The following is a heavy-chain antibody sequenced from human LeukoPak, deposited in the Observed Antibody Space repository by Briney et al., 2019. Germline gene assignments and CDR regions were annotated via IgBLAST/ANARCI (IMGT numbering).Heavy chain of an antibody. CDR1: GGTFSSYA. D-gene: IGHD2-15*01. CDR2: IIPIFGTA. J-gene: IGHJ4*02. CDR3: ASGYCSGGSCYRVEPDY. Sequence: SVKVSCKASGGTFSSYAISWVRQAPGQGLEWMGGIIPIFGTANYAQKFQGRVTITADESTSTAYMELSSLRSGDTAVYYCASGYCSGGSCYRVEPDYWGQGTLVTVSS. V-gene: IGHV1-69*01.